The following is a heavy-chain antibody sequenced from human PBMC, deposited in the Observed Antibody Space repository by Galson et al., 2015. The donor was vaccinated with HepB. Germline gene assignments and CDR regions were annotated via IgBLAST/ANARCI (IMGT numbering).Heavy chain of an antibody. V-gene: IGHV1-18*01. CDR2: ISAYNGRT. CDR3: AKVRDYYDSSGYYYDRADY. J-gene: IGHJ4*02. D-gene: IGHD3-22*01. CDR1: GYTFISYG. Sequence: VKVSCKASGYTFISYGITWVRQAPGQGLEWMGWISAYNGRTDYAQKLQGRVTMTTDPSTSTAYMELRSLRSDDTAVYYCAKVRDYYDSSGYYYDRADYWGQGTLVIVSS.